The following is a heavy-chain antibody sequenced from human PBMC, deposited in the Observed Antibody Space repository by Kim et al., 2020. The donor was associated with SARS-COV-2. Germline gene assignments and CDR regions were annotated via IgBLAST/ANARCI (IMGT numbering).Heavy chain of an antibody. J-gene: IGHJ2*01. CDR2: ISGSGGST. V-gene: IGHV3-23*01. CDR1: GFTFSSYA. CDR3: AKWGRQWLRYWYFDL. D-gene: IGHD6-19*01. Sequence: GGSLRLSCAASGFTFSSYAMSWVRQAPGKGLEWVSAISGSGGSTYYADSVKGRFTISRDNSKNTLYLQMNSLRAEDTAVYYCAKWGRQWLRYWYFDLWGRGTLVTVSS.